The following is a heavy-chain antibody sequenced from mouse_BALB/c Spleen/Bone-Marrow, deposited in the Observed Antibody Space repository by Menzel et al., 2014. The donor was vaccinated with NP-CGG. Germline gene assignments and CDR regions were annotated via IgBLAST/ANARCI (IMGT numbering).Heavy chain of an antibody. D-gene: IGHD2-2*01. J-gene: IGHJ4*01. CDR2: IDPANGNT. V-gene: IGHV14-3*02. Sequence: EVQLQESGAELVKPGASVKLSCTASGFNIKDTYMHWVKQRPEQGLEWIGRIDPANGNTKYDPKFQGKATITADTSSNTAYLQLSSLTSEDTAVYYCARWLRRYYAMDYWGQGASVTVSS. CDR1: GFNIKDTY. CDR3: ARWLRRYYAMDY.